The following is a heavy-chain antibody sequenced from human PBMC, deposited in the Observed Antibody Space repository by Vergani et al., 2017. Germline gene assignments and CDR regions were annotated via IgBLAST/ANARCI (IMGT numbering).Heavy chain of an antibody. J-gene: IGHJ5*02. CDR2: TYYRSKWYN. CDR1: GDSVPSNSAA. Sequence: QLQESGPGLVKPSQTLSLIRAILGDSVPSNSAAWNWIRQSPSRGLEWLGRTYYRSKWYNDYAVSVKSRITINPDTSKNQFSLQLNSVTPEDTAVYYCARGRTQTNWFDPGGQGTLVTVSS. CDR3: ARGRTQTNWFDP. V-gene: IGHV6-1*01.